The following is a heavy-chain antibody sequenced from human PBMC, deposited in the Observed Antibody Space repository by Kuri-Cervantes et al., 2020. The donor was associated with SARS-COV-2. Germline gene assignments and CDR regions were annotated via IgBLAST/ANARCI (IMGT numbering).Heavy chain of an antibody. CDR1: GDSVPRNSAA. CDR3: SRDVSVYSSSWYGPYYFDY. J-gene: IGHJ4*02. D-gene: IGHD6-13*01. V-gene: IGHV6-1*01. CDR2: TYYRSKCYN. Sequence: SQTLSLTCAISGDSVPRNSAAWNWIRQSPSRGLEWLGRTYYRSKCYNDYAVSVKSRITINPDTSKNQFSLQLNSVTPEDTAVYYCSRDVSVYSSSWYGPYYFDYWGQGTLVTVSS.